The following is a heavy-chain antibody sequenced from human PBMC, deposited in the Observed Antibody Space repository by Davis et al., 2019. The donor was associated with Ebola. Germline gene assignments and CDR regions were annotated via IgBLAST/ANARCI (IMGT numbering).Heavy chain of an antibody. CDR1: GGSISSYY. J-gene: IGHJ6*02. Sequence: PGGSLRLSCTVSGGSISSYYWSWIRQPPGKGLEWIGYIYYSGSTNYNPSLKSRVTISVDTSKNQFSLKLSSVTAADTAVYYCARVMTTVTTAPYYGMDVWGQGTTVTVSS. CDR3: ARVMTTVTTAPYYGMDV. D-gene: IGHD4-11*01. CDR2: IYYSGST. V-gene: IGHV4-59*01.